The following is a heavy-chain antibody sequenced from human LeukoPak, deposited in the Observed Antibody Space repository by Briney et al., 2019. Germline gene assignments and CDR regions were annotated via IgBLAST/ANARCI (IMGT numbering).Heavy chain of an antibody. Sequence: PGGSLRLSCAASGFTFDDFAMHWVRQTPGKGLEWVAFIRYDGSNRYYADSVKGRFTISRDNSKSTLYLQMNSLRAEDTAMYYCAKDFSLLYWGQGTLVTVSS. J-gene: IGHJ4*02. V-gene: IGHV3-30*02. CDR1: GFTFDDFA. D-gene: IGHD2/OR15-2a*01. CDR2: IRYDGSNR. CDR3: AKDFSLLY.